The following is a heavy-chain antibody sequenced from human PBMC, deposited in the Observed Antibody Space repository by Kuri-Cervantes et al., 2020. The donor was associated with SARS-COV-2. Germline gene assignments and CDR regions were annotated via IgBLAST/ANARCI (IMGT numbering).Heavy chain of an antibody. CDR2: INPNNGDT. CDR1: GYTFSGYF. CDR3: ARKISITILVRVWQYFDY. Sequence: ASVKVSCKSSGYTFSGYFIHWVRQAPGQGLEWMAWINPNNGDTRYAETFHGRVTVTRDTSISTVYLEMSRLRSDDTAVYYCARKISITILVRVWQYFDYWGQGTLVTVSS. V-gene: IGHV1-2*02. J-gene: IGHJ4*02. D-gene: IGHD3-3*01.